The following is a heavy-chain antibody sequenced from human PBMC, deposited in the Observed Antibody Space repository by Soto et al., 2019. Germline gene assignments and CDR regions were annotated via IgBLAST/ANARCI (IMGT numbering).Heavy chain of an antibody. D-gene: IGHD3-3*02. Sequence: QVQLVESGGGVVQPGRSLRLSCAASGFTFSSYGMHWVRQAPGKGLEWVAVISYDGSNKYYADSVKGRFTISRDNSKNTLYLQMNSLRAEDTAVYYCAKDRTTVLVFSHYLDYWGQGTLVTVSS. CDR1: GFTFSSYG. CDR3: AKDRTTVLVFSHYLDY. V-gene: IGHV3-30*18. J-gene: IGHJ4*02. CDR2: ISYDGSNK.